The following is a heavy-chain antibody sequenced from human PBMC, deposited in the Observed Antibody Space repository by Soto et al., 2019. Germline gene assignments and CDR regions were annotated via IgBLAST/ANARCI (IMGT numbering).Heavy chain of an antibody. CDR2: TYYSSTWLN. CDR1: GDSVSSNSAA. D-gene: IGHD6-19*01. CDR3: SREVAGTCAFYI. Sequence: QIQLQQSGPGLVKPSQTLSLTCAISGDSVSSNSAAWNWIRQSPSRGLEWLGRTYYSSTWLNDYALSVKGRITINPDTSRNQFFLHLIPVTPEDAAVYSCSREVAGTCAFYIWGQGTVVTVSS. V-gene: IGHV6-1*01. J-gene: IGHJ3*02.